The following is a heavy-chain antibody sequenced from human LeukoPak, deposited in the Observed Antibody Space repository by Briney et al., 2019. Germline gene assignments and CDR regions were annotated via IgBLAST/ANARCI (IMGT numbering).Heavy chain of an antibody. Sequence: PGGSLRLTCSASGLTFSIYAMGCVRQAPGKGLQWVAGISGSGRDTYSAESVKGRFTISRDNVNNTVSLQMNSLRVEDTATYYCVKEYTGSFYNFENWFDPWGQGTVVTVSP. CDR1: GLTFSIYA. CDR2: ISGSGRDT. D-gene: IGHD3-10*01. J-gene: IGHJ5*02. CDR3: VKEYTGSFYNFENWFDP. V-gene: IGHV3-23*01.